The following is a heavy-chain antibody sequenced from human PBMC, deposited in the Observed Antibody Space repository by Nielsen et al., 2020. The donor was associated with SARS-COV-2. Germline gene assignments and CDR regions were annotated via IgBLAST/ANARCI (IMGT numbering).Heavy chain of an antibody. CDR1: GFIFSSYA. CDR3: AKMSPPGIAVGTAEYFQH. D-gene: IGHD6-19*01. V-gene: IGHV3-23*01. J-gene: IGHJ1*01. CDR2: ISGSGGRT. Sequence: GESLKISCTAFGFIFSSYAMSWVRQAPGKGLEWVSAISGSGGRTYYADSVKGRFTISRDKSKNTLYVLMNSLRAEDTAVYYCAKMSPPGIAVGTAEYFQHWGQGTLVTVSS.